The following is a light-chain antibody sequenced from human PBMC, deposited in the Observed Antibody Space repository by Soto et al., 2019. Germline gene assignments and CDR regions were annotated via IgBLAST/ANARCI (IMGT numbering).Light chain of an antibody. CDR1: QTISNY. CDR2: AAS. CDR3: QQSYSIPPR. J-gene: IGKJ3*01. Sequence: DLQMTQAPSSLSASVGDRVTITCRASQTISNYLNWYQQKPGKAPKLLIFAASSLQSGVPSRFSGSGSGTDFTLTISSLQPEDFATYYCQQSYSIPPRFGPGTKVDIK. V-gene: IGKV1-39*01.